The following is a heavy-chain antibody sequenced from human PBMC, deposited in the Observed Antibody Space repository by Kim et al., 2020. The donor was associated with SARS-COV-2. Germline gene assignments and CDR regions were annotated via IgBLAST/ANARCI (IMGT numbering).Heavy chain of an antibody. J-gene: IGHJ3*02. CDR3: AKSGGEDIVVVPAAQHREAFDI. D-gene: IGHD2-2*01. CDR2: ISGDGGST. CDR1: GFTFDDYA. Sequence: GGSLRLSCAASGFTFDDYAMHWVRQAPGKGLEWVSLISGDGGSTYYADSVKGRFTISRDNSKNSLYLQMNSLRTEDTALYYCAKSGGEDIVVVPAAQHREAFDIWGQGTMVTVSS. V-gene: IGHV3-43*02.